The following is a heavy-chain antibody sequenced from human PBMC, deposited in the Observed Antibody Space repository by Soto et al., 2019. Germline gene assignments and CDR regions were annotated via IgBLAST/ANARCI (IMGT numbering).Heavy chain of an antibody. V-gene: IGHV1-69*13. Sequence: SVKVSCKASGGTFSSYAISWVRQAPGQGLEWMGGIIPIFGTANYAQKFQGRVTITADESTSTAYMELSSLRSEDTAVYYCARSLRVVPAARSSLLRPGYYYYGMDVWGQGTTVTVSS. CDR2: IIPIFGTA. D-gene: IGHD2-2*01. J-gene: IGHJ6*02. CDR1: GGTFSSYA. CDR3: ARSLRVVPAARSSLLRPGYYYYGMDV.